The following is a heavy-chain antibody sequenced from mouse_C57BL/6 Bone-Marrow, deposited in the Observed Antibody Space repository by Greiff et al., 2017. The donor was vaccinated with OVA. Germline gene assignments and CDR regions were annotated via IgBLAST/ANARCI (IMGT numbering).Heavy chain of an antibody. CDR3: AREDDSFDD. J-gene: IGHJ2*01. V-gene: IGHV1-69*01. CDR2: IDPSDSYT. CDR1: GYTFTSYW. Sequence: VQLQQPGAELVMPGASVKLSCKASGYTFTSYWMHWVKQGPGQGLEWIGEIDPSDSYTNYNQKFKGKSTLTVDKSSSTAYMQLSSLTSEDSAVYYCAREDDSFDDWGQGTTLTVSS. D-gene: IGHD2-4*01.